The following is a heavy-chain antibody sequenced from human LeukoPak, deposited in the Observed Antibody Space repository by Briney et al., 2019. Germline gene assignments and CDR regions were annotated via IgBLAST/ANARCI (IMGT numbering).Heavy chain of an antibody. CDR2: ISSSGSTI. CDR3: ARLRSGSYSFDY. V-gene: IGHV3-11*04. J-gene: IGHJ4*02. CDR1: GFTFSDYY. D-gene: IGHD3-10*01. Sequence: GGSLRLSCAASGFTFSDYYMSWIRQAPGKGLEWVSYISSSGSTIYYADSVKGRFTISRDNAKNSLYLQIHSLRAEDTAVYYCARLRSGSYSFDYWGQETLVTVSS.